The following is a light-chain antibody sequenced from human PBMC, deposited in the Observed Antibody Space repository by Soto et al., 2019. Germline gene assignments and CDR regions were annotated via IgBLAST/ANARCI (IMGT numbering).Light chain of an antibody. V-gene: IGLV2-14*01. CDR3: SSYTTISTLVV. J-gene: IGLJ2*01. CDR1: SSDIGTYNY. Sequence: QSVLTQPASVSGSPGQSITISCTGTSSDIGTYNYVAWYQQVPGKAPKLMISEVSNRPSGVSNRFSGSKSGNTASLTISGLQAEDEADYYCSSYTTISTLVVFGGGTKLTVL. CDR2: EVS.